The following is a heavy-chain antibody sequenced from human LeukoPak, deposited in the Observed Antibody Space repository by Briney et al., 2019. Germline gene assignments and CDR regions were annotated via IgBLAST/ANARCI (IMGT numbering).Heavy chain of an antibody. D-gene: IGHD6-19*01. CDR1: GFTFSSYW. V-gene: IGHV3-74*01. CDR2: IKSDGSRT. CDR3: ARALSSAWGLVDC. Sequence: GRSLRLSCAASGFTFSSYWMSWVRQAPGKGLVWVSRIKSDGSRTYYADSVKGRFTISRDNAKSTLYLQMDSLRAEDTAVYYCARALSSAWGLVDCWGQGTLVTVSS. J-gene: IGHJ4*02.